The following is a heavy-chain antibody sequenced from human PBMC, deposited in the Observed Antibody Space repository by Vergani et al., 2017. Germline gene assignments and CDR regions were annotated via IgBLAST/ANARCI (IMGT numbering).Heavy chain of an antibody. Sequence: VQLVESGGGEVQPGRSLRLPCSAAGFPFSDYGVHWVRQAPGKGLEWVSYISNSGNTIEYADSVKGRFSISRDNAKSSLFLQMDSLRAEDTAVYYCARDHRDYNNYPGTFDIWGQGSMVTVSS. D-gene: IGHD5-24*01. J-gene: IGHJ3*02. CDR3: ARDHRDYNNYPGTFDI. CDR2: ISNSGNTI. CDR1: GFPFSDYG. V-gene: IGHV3-48*01.